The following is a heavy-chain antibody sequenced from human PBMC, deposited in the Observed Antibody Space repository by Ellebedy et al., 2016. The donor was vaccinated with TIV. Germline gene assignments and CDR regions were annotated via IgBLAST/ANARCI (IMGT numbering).Heavy chain of an antibody. V-gene: IGHV1-3*01. D-gene: IGHD6-6*01. CDR1: GYTFTSYA. CDR3: AREGPSSSSSSFDY. Sequence: AASVKVSCKASGYTFTSYAMHWARQAPGQRLEWMGWINAGNGNTKYSQKFQGRVTITRDTSASTAYMELSSLRSEDTAVYYCAREGPSSSSSSFDYWGQGTLVTVSS. CDR2: INAGNGNT. J-gene: IGHJ4*02.